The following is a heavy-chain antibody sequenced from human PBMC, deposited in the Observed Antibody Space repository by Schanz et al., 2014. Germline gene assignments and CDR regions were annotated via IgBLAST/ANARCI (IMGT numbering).Heavy chain of an antibody. V-gene: IGHV1-46*03. CDR1: GYTLSAYS. CDR3: AGAFDSSGYYFDY. J-gene: IGHJ4*02. Sequence: QVQLVQSGTQVKKPGASVKVSCKASGYTLSAYSLHRVRQAPGQGLEWMGIVNPSVRGTHFAREFQGRVTVTSDTSTSTVYMELSGLRSEDTAVYYCAGAFDSSGYYFDYWGQGTLVTVSS. CDR2: VNPSVRGT. D-gene: IGHD3-22*01.